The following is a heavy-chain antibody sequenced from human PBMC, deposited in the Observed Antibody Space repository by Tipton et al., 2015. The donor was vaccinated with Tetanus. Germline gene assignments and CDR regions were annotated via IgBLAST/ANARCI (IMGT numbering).Heavy chain of an antibody. V-gene: IGHV3-30*03. Sequence: SLRLSCAASGFTFSNYGFHWVRQAPGKGLEWVAVISYEGSNKYCADSVKGRFTVSSDNSKNTLYLQMNSLRVEDTAVYYCARDLEVTNFYYYYGMDVWGQGTTVTVSS. D-gene: IGHD4-17*01. CDR2: ISYEGSNK. CDR3: ARDLEVTNFYYYYGMDV. J-gene: IGHJ6*02. CDR1: GFTFSNYG.